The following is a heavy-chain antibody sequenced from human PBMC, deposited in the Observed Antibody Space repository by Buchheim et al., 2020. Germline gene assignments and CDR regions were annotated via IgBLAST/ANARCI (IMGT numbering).Heavy chain of an antibody. Sequence: EVQLVESGGGLVQPGGSLRLSCAASGFTFSSYWMSWVRQAPGKGLEWVANIKQDGSEKYYVDSVKGRFTISRDKTQNSLYLQMNSLRAEDTAVYYCARVKVLLWFGEPIDNWFDPWGQGTL. D-gene: IGHD3-10*01. J-gene: IGHJ5*02. CDR2: IKQDGSEK. V-gene: IGHV3-7*01. CDR3: ARVKVLLWFGEPIDNWFDP. CDR1: GFTFSSYW.